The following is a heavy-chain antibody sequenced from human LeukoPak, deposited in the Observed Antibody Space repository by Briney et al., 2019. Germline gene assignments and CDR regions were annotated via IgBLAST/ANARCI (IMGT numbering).Heavy chain of an antibody. CDR1: GDSITTNSYY. CDR2: ISYSGSS. CDR3: TRAASSGPLFTYHMDV. D-gene: IGHD3-22*01. V-gene: IGHV4-39*07. J-gene: IGHJ6*03. Sequence: SETLSLTCTVSGDSITTNSYYWGWIRQPPGKGLDWIGTISYSGSSYYNPSLKSRVTISVDTSKNQFSLKLTSVTAADTAVYYCTRAASSGPLFTYHMDVWGKGTTVTVSS.